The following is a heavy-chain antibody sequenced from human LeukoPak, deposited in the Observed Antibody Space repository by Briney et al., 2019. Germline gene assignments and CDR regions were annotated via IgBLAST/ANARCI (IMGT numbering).Heavy chain of an antibody. V-gene: IGHV4-4*07. J-gene: IGHJ5*02. CDR3: ARDRSDFWSGYPPNWFDP. CDR2: IYTSGST. D-gene: IGHD3-3*01. Sequence: SETLSLTCTVSGGSISSYYWSWIRQPAGKGLEWIGRIYTSGSTNYNPSLKSRVTMSVDTSTTPFSLQLSSVTDADTAVYYCARDRSDFWSGYPPNWFDPWGQGTLVTVSS. CDR1: GGSISSYY.